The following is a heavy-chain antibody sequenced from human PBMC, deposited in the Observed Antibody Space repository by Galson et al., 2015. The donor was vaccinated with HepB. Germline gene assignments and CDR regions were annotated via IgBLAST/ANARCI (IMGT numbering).Heavy chain of an antibody. CDR1: GGSISSYY. Sequence: SEPLSLTCTVSGGSISSYYWSWIRQPPGKGLEWIGYIYYSGSTNYNPSLKSRVTISVDTSKNQFSLKLSSVTAADTAVYYCARDGDYYGSGSYYKWRYYFDYWGQGTLVTVSS. D-gene: IGHD3-10*01. V-gene: IGHV4-59*01. J-gene: IGHJ4*02. CDR2: IYYSGST. CDR3: ARDGDYYGSGSYYKWRYYFDY.